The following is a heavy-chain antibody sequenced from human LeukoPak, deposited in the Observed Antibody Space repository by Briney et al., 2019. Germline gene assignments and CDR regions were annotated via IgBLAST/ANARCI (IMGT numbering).Heavy chain of an antibody. Sequence: GESLKISCKGSGYSFTSYWVGWVRQMPGKGLEWMGIIYPGDSDTRYSPSFQGQVTFSADKSISTAYLQWSSLKASDTAMYYCARRIVGATTYFDYWGQGTLVTVSS. D-gene: IGHD1-26*01. V-gene: IGHV5-51*01. CDR2: IYPGDSDT. CDR3: ARRIVGATTYFDY. J-gene: IGHJ4*02. CDR1: GYSFTSYW.